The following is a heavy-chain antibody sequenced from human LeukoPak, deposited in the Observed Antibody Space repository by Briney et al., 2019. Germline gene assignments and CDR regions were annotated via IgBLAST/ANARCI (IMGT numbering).Heavy chain of an antibody. V-gene: IGHV4-34*01. J-gene: IGHJ4*02. CDR2: INHSGST. CDR1: GGSFSGYY. CDR3: ASNSSSGPVDY. Sequence: SETLSLTCAVYGGSFSGYYWSWIRQPPGKGLEWIGEINHSGSTNYNPSLKSRVTISVDTSKNQFSLKLNSVTAADTAVYYCASNSSSGPVDYWGQGTLGTVSS. D-gene: IGHD6-6*01.